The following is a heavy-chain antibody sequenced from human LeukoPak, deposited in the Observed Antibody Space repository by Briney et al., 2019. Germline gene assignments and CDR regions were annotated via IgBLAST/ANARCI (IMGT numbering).Heavy chain of an antibody. CDR1: GGSISSYY. D-gene: IGHD6-13*01. Sequence: SETLSLTCTVSGGSISSYYWSWIRQPPGKGLEWIGYIYYSGSTNYNPSLKSRVTISVDTSKNQFSLKLSSVTAADTAVYYCARGGAAAGRDWGQGTLVTVSS. CDR2: IYYSGST. J-gene: IGHJ4*02. CDR3: ARGGAAAGRD. V-gene: IGHV4-59*01.